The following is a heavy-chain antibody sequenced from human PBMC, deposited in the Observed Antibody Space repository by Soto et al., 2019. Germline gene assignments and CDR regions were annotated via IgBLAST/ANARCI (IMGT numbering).Heavy chain of an antibody. CDR1: GYTFTSYT. CDR3: ARSHSSSSGWFDP. CDR2: INAGNGNT. J-gene: IGHJ5*02. D-gene: IGHD6-13*01. V-gene: IGHV1-3*01. Sequence: ASVKVSCKASGYTFTSYTMHWVRQAPGQRLEWMGWINAGNGNTKYSQKFQGRVTITRDTSASTAYMELSSLRSEDTAVYYCARSHSSSSGWFDPWGQGTLVTVSS.